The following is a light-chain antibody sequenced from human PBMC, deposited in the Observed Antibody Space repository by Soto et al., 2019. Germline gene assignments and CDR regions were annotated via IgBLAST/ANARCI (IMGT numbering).Light chain of an antibody. Sequence: EIVMTQSPATLSVSPWERATLSCRASQSVSSNLAWYQQKPGQAPRLLIYGASTRATGIPARFSGSGSGTEFTLTISRLEPEDFALYYCQQYVTSAITFGQGTRLEIK. CDR1: QSVSSN. CDR2: GAS. V-gene: IGKV3-15*01. J-gene: IGKJ5*01. CDR3: QQYVTSAIT.